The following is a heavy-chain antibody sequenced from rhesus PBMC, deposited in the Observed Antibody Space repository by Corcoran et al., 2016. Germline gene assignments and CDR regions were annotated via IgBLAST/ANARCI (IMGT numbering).Heavy chain of an antibody. CDR2: IYGGSGST. V-gene: IGHV4-147*01. J-gene: IGHJ6*01. CDR3: ARAYGLDS. CDR1: GCSISSNN. Sequence: QVQLQESGPGLVKPSETLSLTCAVSGCSISSNNWNWIRQPPGKGMECIGRIYGGSGSTSYTPARTSRVTLSRDTSKNQFSLELSSVTAPDTAVYCCARAYGLDSWGQGVVVTVSS.